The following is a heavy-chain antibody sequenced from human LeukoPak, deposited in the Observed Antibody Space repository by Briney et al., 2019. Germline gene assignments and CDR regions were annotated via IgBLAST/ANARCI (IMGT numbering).Heavy chain of an antibody. CDR1: GFIFSPYH. CDR3: ARAGDVVVDPVSIDNYFDY. Sequence: GRSLRLSCADTGFIFSPYHMHWVRHAPIMRQEAVAVISYDGSSKYYRDSVKVRFTVSRDSSKNTLYLQMNILRVEDTALYYCARAGDVVVDPVSIDNYFDYWGQGTLVTVSA. V-gene: IGHV3-30-3*01. J-gene: IGHJ4*02. D-gene: IGHD2-2*01. CDR2: ISYDGSSK.